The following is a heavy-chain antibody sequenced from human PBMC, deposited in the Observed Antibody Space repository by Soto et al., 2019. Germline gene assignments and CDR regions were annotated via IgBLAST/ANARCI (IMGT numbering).Heavy chain of an antibody. Sequence: GESLKISCQCSGYTFSNFWIGWVGRLPGKGLEWMGIIYPGDHETRYSPSFHGKVTISADKSINTAYLQWNSLEASDTAFYFCARSPRSSPYFDYWGQGALVTVSS. CDR3: ARSPRSSPYFDY. V-gene: IGHV5-51*01. D-gene: IGHD6-13*01. CDR1: GYTFSNFW. CDR2: IYPGDHET. J-gene: IGHJ4*02.